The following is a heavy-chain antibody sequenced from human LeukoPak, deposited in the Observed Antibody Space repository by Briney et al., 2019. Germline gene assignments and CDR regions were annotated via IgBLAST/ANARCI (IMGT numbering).Heavy chain of an antibody. D-gene: IGHD3-10*01. J-gene: IGHJ3*02. CDR3: ARDLRTEDRYYYGSGSSDAFDI. Sequence: SQTLSLTCTVSGGSISSGSYYWSWVRQPPGKGLEWIGYIYYSGSTNYNPSLKSRVTISVDTSKNQFSLKLSSVTAADTAVYYCARDLRTEDRYYYGSGSSDAFDIWGQGTMVTVSS. CDR2: IYYSGST. CDR1: GGSISSGSYY. V-gene: IGHV4-61*01.